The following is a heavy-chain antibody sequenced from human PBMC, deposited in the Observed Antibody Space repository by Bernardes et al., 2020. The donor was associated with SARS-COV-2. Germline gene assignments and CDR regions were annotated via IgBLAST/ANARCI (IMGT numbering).Heavy chain of an antibody. CDR1: GFTFGSYW. CDR2: INPDGTTT. J-gene: IGHJ4*02. V-gene: IGHV3-74*01. CDR3: ARDNNLNFDY. D-gene: IGHD1-20*01. Sequence: GGSLRLSCAASGFTFGSYWLYWVRQAPGKGLMWVSLINPDGTTTNYVDSVRGRFTISRDNAKNTLYLQMNSLRAEDTAVYYCARDNNLNFDYWGQVALVTVSS.